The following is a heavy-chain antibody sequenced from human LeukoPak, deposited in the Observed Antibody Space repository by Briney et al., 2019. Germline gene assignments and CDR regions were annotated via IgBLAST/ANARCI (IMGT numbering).Heavy chain of an antibody. CDR3: AKDIEAAAGTSGLGAFDI. CDR2: ISWNSGSI. Sequence: PGGSLRLSCAASGFTFDDYAMHWVRRAPGKGLEWVSGISWNSGSIGYADSVKGRFTISRDNAKNSLYLQMNSLRAEDTALYYCAKDIEAAAGTSGLGAFDIWGQGTMVTVSS. CDR1: GFTFDDYA. V-gene: IGHV3-9*01. J-gene: IGHJ3*02. D-gene: IGHD6-13*01.